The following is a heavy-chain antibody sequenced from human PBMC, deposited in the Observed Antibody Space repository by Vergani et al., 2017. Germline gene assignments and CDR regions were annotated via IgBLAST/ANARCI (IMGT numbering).Heavy chain of an antibody. CDR2: IHTSGST. Sequence: QVQLQESGPGLVKPSQTLSLTCTVSGGSINSHNYYWSWIRQPAGKGLEWIGRIHTSGSTNYNPSLKSRVTISVDTSKNQFSLKLSSVTAADTAVYYCARRSQSRYETYYYYGMDVWGQGTTVTVSS. CDR1: GGSINSHNYY. V-gene: IGHV4-61*02. D-gene: IGHD5-12*01. CDR3: ARRSQSRYETYYYYGMDV. J-gene: IGHJ6*02.